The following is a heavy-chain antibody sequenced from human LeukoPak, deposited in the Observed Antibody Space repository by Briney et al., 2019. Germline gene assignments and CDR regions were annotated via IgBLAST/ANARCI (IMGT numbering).Heavy chain of an antibody. CDR2: IIPILGIA. V-gene: IGHV1-69*02. CDR3: ARGPYYYDSSGTYYYGMDV. J-gene: IGHJ6*02. D-gene: IGHD3-22*01. Sequence: SVKVSCKASGGTFSSYTISWVRQGPGQGLELMGRIIPILGIANYAQKFQGRVTITADKSTSTAYMELSSLRSEDTAVYYCARGPYYYDSSGTYYYGMDVWGQGTTVTVSS. CDR1: GGTFSSYT.